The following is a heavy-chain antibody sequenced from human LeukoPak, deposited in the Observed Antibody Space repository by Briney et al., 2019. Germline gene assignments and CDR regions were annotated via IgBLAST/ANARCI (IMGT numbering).Heavy chain of an antibody. V-gene: IGHV4-59*01. Sequence: SETLSLTCTVSGGSISSYYWSWIRQPPGKGLEWIGYIYYSGSTNYNPSLKSRVTISVDTSKNQFSLKLSSVTAADTAVHYCARAPLIAVAGRGWFDPWGQGTLVTVSS. CDR3: ARAPLIAVAGRGWFDP. D-gene: IGHD6-19*01. CDR2: IYYSGST. CDR1: GGSISSYY. J-gene: IGHJ5*02.